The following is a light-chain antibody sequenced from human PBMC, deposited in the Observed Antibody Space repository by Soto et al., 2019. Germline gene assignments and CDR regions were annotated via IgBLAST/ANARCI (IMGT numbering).Light chain of an antibody. CDR1: QSIRSW. CDR2: KAS. V-gene: IGKV1-5*03. J-gene: IGKJ1*01. Sequence: DIQMTQSPSTLSASVGDRVTITCRASQSIRSWLAWYQQKPGTAPKLLIYKASTLQSGVPSRFSGSGSGTEFTLTISSLQPDDFATYYCQQYSDNWTFGQGTKVDIK. CDR3: QQYSDNWT.